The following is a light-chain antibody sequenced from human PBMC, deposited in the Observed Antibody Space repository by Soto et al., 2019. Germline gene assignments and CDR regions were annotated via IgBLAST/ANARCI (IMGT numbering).Light chain of an antibody. CDR3: SSYAGTSYV. V-gene: IGLV2-8*01. Sequence: QSVLTQPPSASGSPGQSVTISCTGTNSDVGGYNYVSWYQQHPGKAPKLMIYEVSRRPSGVPDRFSGSKSGNTASPTVSGLQAEDEADYYCSSYAGTSYVFGTGTKVTVL. CDR1: NSDVGGYNY. CDR2: EVS. J-gene: IGLJ1*01.